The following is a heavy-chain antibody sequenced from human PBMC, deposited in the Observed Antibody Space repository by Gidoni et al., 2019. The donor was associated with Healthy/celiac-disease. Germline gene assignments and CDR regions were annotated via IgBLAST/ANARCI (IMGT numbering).Heavy chain of an antibody. CDR3: ARNNPYFDY. J-gene: IGHJ4*02. Sequence: CPASGFTFSSYWMSWVRQAPGKGLEWVANIKQDGSEKYYVDSVKGRFTISRDNAKNSLYLQMNSLRAEDTAVYYCARNNPYFDYWGQGTLVTVSS. CDR1: GFTFSSYW. V-gene: IGHV3-7*01. D-gene: IGHD1-20*01. CDR2: IKQDGSEK.